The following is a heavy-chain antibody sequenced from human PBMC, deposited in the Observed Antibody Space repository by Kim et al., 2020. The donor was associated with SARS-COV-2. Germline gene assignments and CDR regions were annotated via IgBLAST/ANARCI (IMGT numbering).Heavy chain of an antibody. J-gene: IGHJ4*02. Sequence: GGSLRLSCAASGFTFSSYAMHWVRQAPGKGLEWVAVIWYDGSNKYYADSVKGRFTISRDNSKNTLYLQMNSLRAEDTAVYYCAKDGYKMGHYYDSSGYYYEDYWGQGTLVTVSS. D-gene: IGHD3-22*01. CDR3: AKDGYKMGHYYDSSGYYYEDY. V-gene: IGHV3-33*06. CDR2: IWYDGSNK. CDR1: GFTFSSYA.